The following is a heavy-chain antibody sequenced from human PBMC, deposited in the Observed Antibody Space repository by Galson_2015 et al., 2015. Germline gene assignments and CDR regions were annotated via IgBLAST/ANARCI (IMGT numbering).Heavy chain of an antibody. CDR1: GGSISSRNW. CDR3: ARDTSKEVVAGPAFSNWFDP. J-gene: IGHJ5*02. Sequence: ETLSLTCAVSGGSISSRNWWSWVRQPPGKGLEWIGEIYHSGSTNYNPSLKSRVTISVDKSKNQFSLKLSSVTAADTAVYYCARDTSKEVVAGPAFSNWFDPWGQGTLVTVSS. CDR2: IYHSGST. D-gene: IGHD2-15*01. V-gene: IGHV4-4*02.